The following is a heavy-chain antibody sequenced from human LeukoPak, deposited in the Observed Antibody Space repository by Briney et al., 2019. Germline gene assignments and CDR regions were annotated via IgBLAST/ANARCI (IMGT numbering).Heavy chain of an antibody. CDR3: ARGGLAAAGRGGDY. CDR2: IYSSGST. J-gene: IGHJ4*02. CDR1: GVSINGYY. D-gene: IGHD6-13*01. Sequence: PSETLSLTCNVSGVSINGYYWNWIRQPAGKGLEWIGRIYSSGSTNYNPSLKSRVTMSVDTSKNHFSLNLTSVTAADTAVYYCARGGLAAAGRGGDYWGQGTLVTVSS. V-gene: IGHV4-4*07.